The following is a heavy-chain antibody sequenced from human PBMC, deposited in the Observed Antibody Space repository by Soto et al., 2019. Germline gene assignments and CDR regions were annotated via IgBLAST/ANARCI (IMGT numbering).Heavy chain of an antibody. J-gene: IGHJ5*02. CDR1: GFSLSTLGEG. Sequence: QITLRESGPTLVKPTQTLTLTCSFSGFSLSTLGEGVGWIRQPPGKALEWLALIYWDDEKRYSPSLATRLTIHKHPTNNPVVLTLTTIAPMDTGTYYCARRPWVAPNWFDPWGQGTLVTVSS. CDR3: ARRPWVAPNWFDP. D-gene: IGHD2-15*01. CDR2: IYWDDEK. V-gene: IGHV2-5*02.